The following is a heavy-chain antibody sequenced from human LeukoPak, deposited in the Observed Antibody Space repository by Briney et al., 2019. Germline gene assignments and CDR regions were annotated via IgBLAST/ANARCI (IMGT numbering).Heavy chain of an antibody. CDR2: IYPGDSDV. CDR1: GYNFASYW. Sequence: GDSLKISCQGSGYNFASYWIGWVRQMPGEGLEWVGSIYPGDSDVKYSPSFEGQVTISADKSINTAYLRWSSLKASDTAIYYCARHSGYNWNDPDPFDFWGQGTLVTVSS. CDR3: ARHSGYNWNDPDPFDF. J-gene: IGHJ4*02. V-gene: IGHV5-51*01. D-gene: IGHD1-1*01.